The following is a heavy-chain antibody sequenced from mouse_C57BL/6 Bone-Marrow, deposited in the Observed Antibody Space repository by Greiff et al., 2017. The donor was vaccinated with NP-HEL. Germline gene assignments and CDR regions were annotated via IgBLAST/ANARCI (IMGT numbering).Heavy chain of an antibody. CDR2: IDPSDSYP. V-gene: IGHV1-69*01. Sequence: QVQLQQPGAELVLPGASVKLSCKASGYTFTSYWMHWVKPRPGQGLEWIGEIDPSDSYPNYNQKFKGQSTLTVDKSSSTAYMQLSSLTSAASAVYYYAGDYYSNCGSLIYYAMDYWGQGTSVTVSS. CDR3: AGDYYSNCGSLIYYAMDY. CDR1: GYTFTSYW. D-gene: IGHD2-5*01. J-gene: IGHJ4*01.